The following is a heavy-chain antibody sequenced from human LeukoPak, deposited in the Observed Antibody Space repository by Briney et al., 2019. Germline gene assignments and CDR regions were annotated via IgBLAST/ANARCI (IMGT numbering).Heavy chain of an antibody. CDR1: GYTFTSYG. V-gene: IGHV1-18*04. D-gene: IGHD3-9*01. CDR3: ARDSPVRYFDWSLPEGDPYYGMDV. CDR2: ISAYNGNT. Sequence: ASVKVSCKASGYTFTSYGITWVRQAPGQGLEWMGWISAYNGNTNYAQNLQGRVTMTTDTSTSTAYMELRSLRSDDTAVYYCARDSPVRYFDWSLPEGDPYYGMDVWGKGTTVTVSS. J-gene: IGHJ6*04.